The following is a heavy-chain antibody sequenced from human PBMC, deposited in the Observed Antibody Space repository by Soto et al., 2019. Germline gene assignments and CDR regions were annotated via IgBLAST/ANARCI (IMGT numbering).Heavy chain of an antibody. Sequence: GGSLRLSCAASGFTLTTYTMNWVRQAPGMGLERVSSINGRGNYKYYTDSVEGRFTISRDNAQNSLYLQMNSLRAEDTAVYYCAREDGVVGATSAFDYWGQGTLVTVSS. D-gene: IGHD1-26*01. V-gene: IGHV3-21*01. CDR2: INGRGNYK. CDR3: AREDGVVGATSAFDY. CDR1: GFTLTTYT. J-gene: IGHJ4*02.